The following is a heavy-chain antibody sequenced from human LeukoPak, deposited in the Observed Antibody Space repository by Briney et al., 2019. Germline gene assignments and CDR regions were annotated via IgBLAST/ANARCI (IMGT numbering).Heavy chain of an antibody. Sequence: GGSLRLSCAASGFTFSSYAMHWVRQAPGKGLEWVAVISYDGSNKYYADSVKGRFTISRDNSKNSLYLQMNSLRAEDTAVYYCARSYSSSRGTFDYWGQGTLVTVSS. J-gene: IGHJ4*02. CDR1: GFTFSSYA. D-gene: IGHD6-6*01. CDR2: ISYDGSNK. V-gene: IGHV3-30-3*01. CDR3: ARSYSSSRGTFDY.